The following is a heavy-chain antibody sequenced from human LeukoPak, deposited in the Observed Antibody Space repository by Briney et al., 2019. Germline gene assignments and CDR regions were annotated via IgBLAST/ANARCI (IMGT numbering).Heavy chain of an antibody. V-gene: IGHV3-30-3*01. CDR1: GFTFSSYA. CDR3: ARDGGVVVVAAKGVRSPPKNWFDP. Sequence: GRSLRLSCAASGFTFSSYAMHWVRQAPGKGLEGVAVISYDGSNKYYADSVKGRFTISRDNSKNTLYLQMNSLRAEDTAVYYCARDGGVVVVAAKGVRSPPKNWFDPWGQGTLVTVSS. J-gene: IGHJ5*02. D-gene: IGHD2-15*01. CDR2: ISYDGSNK.